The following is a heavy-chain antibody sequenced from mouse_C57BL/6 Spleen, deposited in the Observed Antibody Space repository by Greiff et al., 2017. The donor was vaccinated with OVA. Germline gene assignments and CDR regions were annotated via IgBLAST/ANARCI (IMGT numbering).Heavy chain of an antibody. J-gene: IGHJ4*01. CDR1: GYTFTSYW. CDR3: ARGGNYVYYAVDY. V-gene: IGHV1-52*01. Sequence: VQLQQPGAELVRPGSSVKLSCKASGYTFTSYWMHWVKQRPIQGLEWIGNIDPSDSETHYNQKFKDKATLTVDKSSSTAYMQLSSLTSEDSAVYYCARGGNYVYYAVDYWGQGTSVTVSS. CDR2: IDPSDSET. D-gene: IGHD2-1*01.